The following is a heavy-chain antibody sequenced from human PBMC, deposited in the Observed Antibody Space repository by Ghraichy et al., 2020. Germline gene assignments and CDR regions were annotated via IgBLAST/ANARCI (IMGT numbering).Heavy chain of an antibody. V-gene: IGHV2-70*11. CDR1: GFSLSTSGMC. D-gene: IGHD4-17*01. CDR2: IDWDDDK. CDR3: ARATGVLDYGDYGHDAFDI. Sequence: SGPTLVKPTQTLTLTCTFSGFSLSTSGMCVSWIRQPPGKALEWLARIDWDDDKYYSTSLKTRLTISKDTSKNQVVLTMTNMDPVDTATYYCARATGVLDYGDYGHDAFDIWGQGTMVTVSS. J-gene: IGHJ3*02.